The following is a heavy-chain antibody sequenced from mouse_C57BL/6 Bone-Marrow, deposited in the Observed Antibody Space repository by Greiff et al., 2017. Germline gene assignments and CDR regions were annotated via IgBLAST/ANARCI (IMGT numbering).Heavy chain of an antibody. J-gene: IGHJ3*01. CDR1: GYTFTSYW. V-gene: IGHV1-64*01. Sequence: VQLQQPGAELVKPGASVKLSCKASGYTFTSYWMHWVKQRPGQGLEWIGMIHPNSGSTNYNEKFKGKATLTVDKSSSTAYMQLSSLTSEDSAVYYCARTDYYGSRNWGQGTLVTVSA. CDR3: ARTDYYGSRN. CDR2: IHPNSGST. D-gene: IGHD1-1*01.